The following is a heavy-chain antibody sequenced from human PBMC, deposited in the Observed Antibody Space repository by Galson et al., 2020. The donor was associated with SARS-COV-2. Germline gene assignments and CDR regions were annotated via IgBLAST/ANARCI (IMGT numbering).Heavy chain of an antibody. V-gene: IGHV5-10-1*01. J-gene: IGHJ5*02. CDR1: GFRFTSYW. D-gene: IGHD3-10*01. CDR2: IDPSVPYT. CDR3: ARHWAPITMVRLVMLDWFDP. Sequence: GESLKISCKRSGFRFTSYWISWGRKLHGKGLEWMGRIDPSVPYTNNSPSFQVNVTISPDKTISTAYLQWSSLKASDTAMYYCARHWAPITMVRLVMLDWFDPWGQGTLVTVSS.